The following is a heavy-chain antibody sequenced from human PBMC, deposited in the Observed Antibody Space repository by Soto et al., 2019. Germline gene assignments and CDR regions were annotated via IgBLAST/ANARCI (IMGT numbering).Heavy chain of an antibody. CDR2: INHSGST. V-gene: IGHV4-34*01. Sequence: PSETLSLTCAVYGGSFSGYYWSWIRQPPGKGLEWIGEINHSGSTNYNPSLKSRVTISVDTSKNQFSLKLSSVTAADTAVYYCARGRDIVVVPAANGNWFDPWGQGTLVTVSS. J-gene: IGHJ5*02. CDR1: GGSFSGYY. CDR3: ARGRDIVVVPAANGNWFDP. D-gene: IGHD2-2*01.